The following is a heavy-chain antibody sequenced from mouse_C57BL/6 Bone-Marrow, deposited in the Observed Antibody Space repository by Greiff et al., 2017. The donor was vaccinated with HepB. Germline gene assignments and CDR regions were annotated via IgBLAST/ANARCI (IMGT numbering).Heavy chain of an antibody. V-gene: IGHV5-17*01. CDR3: ATTMIRRAWFAY. Sequence: EVQLVESGGGLVKPGGSLKLSCAASGFTLSDYGMHWVRKAPEKGLEWVAYISSGSSTIYYADTVKGRFTISRDNAKNTLFLQMTSLRSEDTAMYYCATTMIRRAWFAYWGQGTLVTVSA. J-gene: IGHJ3*01. CDR2: ISSGSSTI. CDR1: GFTLSDYG. D-gene: IGHD2-4*01.